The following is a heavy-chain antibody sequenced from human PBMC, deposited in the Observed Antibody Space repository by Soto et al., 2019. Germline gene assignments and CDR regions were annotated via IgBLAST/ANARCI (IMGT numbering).Heavy chain of an antibody. Sequence: QITLKESGPTLVKPTQTLTLTCSFSGFSLSTIGGAVGWIRQPPGKALEFLALVFWDDDKRYNPSLKSRLTITQATSKAEVVPTMTNMDPVDTASYYCALAFRGSGGYTVDRFDSWGQGTLVIVSS. CDR1: GFSLSTIGGA. V-gene: IGHV2-5*02. D-gene: IGHD3-10*01. J-gene: IGHJ5*01. CDR3: ALAFRGSGGYTVDRFDS. CDR2: VFWDDDK.